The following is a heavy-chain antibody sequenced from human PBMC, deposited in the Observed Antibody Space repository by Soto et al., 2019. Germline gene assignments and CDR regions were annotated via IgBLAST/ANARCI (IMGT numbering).Heavy chain of an antibody. J-gene: IGHJ6*02. Sequence: ASVKVSCKASGYTFTRYYMHWVRPAPGQGLEWMGWINPNCGSTNYAQKFQGWVTMTRDKSISTAYMELSRLRSDDTAVYYCARDREVVAAAVYYGMDVWGQGTTVTVSS. D-gene: IGHD2-15*01. CDR2: INPNCGST. V-gene: IGHV1-2*04. CDR1: GYTFTRYY. CDR3: ARDREVVAAAVYYGMDV.